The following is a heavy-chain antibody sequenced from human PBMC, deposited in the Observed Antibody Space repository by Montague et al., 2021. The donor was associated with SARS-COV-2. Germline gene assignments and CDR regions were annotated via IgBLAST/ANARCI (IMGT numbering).Heavy chain of an antibody. CDR3: ARHKKRLWFRELLFDY. D-gene: IGHD3-10*01. Sequence: SETLSLTCTVSGGSISSYYWSWIRQPPGKGLEWIGYIYYSGSTNYNPSLKSRVTISVDTSKNQFSLKLSSVTAADTAVYYCARHKKRLWFRELLFDYWGQGTLVTVSS. CDR2: IYYSGST. J-gene: IGHJ4*02. V-gene: IGHV4-59*08. CDR1: GGSISSYY.